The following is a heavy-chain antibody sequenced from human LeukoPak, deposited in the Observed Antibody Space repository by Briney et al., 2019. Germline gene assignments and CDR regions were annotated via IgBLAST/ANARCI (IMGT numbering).Heavy chain of an antibody. CDR3: AKEGDFWSGYYGD. CDR1: KFNFNSYG. CDR2: ISGSGGST. V-gene: IGHV3-23*01. Sequence: GGSLRLSCTTPKFNFNSYGMTWVRQAPGKGLEWVSSISGSGGSTQYAASVQGRFTISRDNSKNSLYLQMNSLRAEDTAVYYCAKEGDFWSGYYGDWGQGSLVTVSS. J-gene: IGHJ4*02. D-gene: IGHD3-3*01.